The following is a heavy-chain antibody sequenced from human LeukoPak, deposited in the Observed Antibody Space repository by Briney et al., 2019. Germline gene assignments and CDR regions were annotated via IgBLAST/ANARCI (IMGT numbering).Heavy chain of an antibody. D-gene: IGHD3-22*01. V-gene: IGHV3-53*01. CDR1: GFTVSSNY. CDR2: IYSGGST. Sequence: PGGSLRLSCAASGFTVSSNYMSWVRQAPGKGLEWVSVIYSGGSTYYADSVKGRFTISRDNSKNTLYLQMNSLRAEDTAVYYCARVSYYYDSSGYGYYMDVWGKGTTVTISS. J-gene: IGHJ6*03. CDR3: ARVSYYYDSSGYGYYMDV.